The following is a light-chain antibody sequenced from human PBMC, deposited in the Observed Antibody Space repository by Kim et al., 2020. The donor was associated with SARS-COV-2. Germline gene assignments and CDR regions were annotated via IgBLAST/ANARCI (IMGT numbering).Light chain of an antibody. CDR3: AAWDDSLSGWV. CDR2: RNN. J-gene: IGLJ3*02. V-gene: IGLV1-47*01. CDR1: SSNIGSNY. Sequence: GQRVTRSCSGSSSNIGSNYVYGYQQLPGTAPKLLIYRNNQRPSGVPDRFSGSKSGTSASLAISGLRSEDEADYYCAAWDDSLSGWVFGGGTKLTVL.